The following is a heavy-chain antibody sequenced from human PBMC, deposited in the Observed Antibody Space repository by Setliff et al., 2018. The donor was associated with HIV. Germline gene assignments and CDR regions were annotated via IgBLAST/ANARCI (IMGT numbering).Heavy chain of an antibody. D-gene: IGHD4-4*01. Sequence: PGGSLRLSCAASGFTFSTYAMSWVRQAPGKGLEWVSGISGPGGNTYYADSVKGRFTISRDNSKNTLNLQMNSLRAEDSAIYFCAKDLYSNPYYFDNWGQGTLVTV. CDR3: AKDLYSNPYYFDN. J-gene: IGHJ4*02. CDR1: GFTFSTYA. V-gene: IGHV3-23*01. CDR2: ISGPGGNT.